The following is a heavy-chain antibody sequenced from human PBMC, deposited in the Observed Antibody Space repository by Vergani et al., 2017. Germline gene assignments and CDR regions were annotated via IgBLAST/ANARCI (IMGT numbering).Heavy chain of an antibody. V-gene: IGHV1-24*01. J-gene: IGHJ6*03. D-gene: IGHD5-12*01. Sequence: QVQLVQSGAEVKKPGASVKVSCKVSGYTLTELSMHWVRLAPGKGLEWMGGFDPEDGETIYAQKFQGRVTMTEDTSTDTAYMELSSLRSEDTAVYYCATDAXRGPRDYYYYYMDVWGKGTTVTVSS. CDR3: ATDAXRGPRDYYYYYMDV. CDR1: GYTLTELS. CDR2: FDPEDGET.